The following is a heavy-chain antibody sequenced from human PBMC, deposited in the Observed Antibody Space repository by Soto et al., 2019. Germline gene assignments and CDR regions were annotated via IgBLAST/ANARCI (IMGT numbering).Heavy chain of an antibody. V-gene: IGHV3-21*01. CDR1: GFSFSIYS. CDR3: ARSPGRDGYNHFEY. CDR2: ISSSSTYI. Sequence: GGSLRLSCAASGFSFSIYSMSWVRQAPGKGLEWVSAISSSSTYIYYADSVKGRFTISRDNAKNSLYLQMNSLRAEDTAVYYCARSPGRDGYNHFEYWGQGALVTVSS. J-gene: IGHJ4*02. D-gene: IGHD5-12*01.